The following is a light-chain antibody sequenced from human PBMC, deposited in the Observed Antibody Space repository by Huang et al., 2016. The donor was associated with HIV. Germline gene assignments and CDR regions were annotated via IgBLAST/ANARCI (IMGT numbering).Light chain of an antibody. CDR3: QQRGNWQLT. J-gene: IGKJ4*01. Sequence: EIVLTQSPATLSLSPGERATLSCRASQGLANYLAWYQQKPCQAPRLPIYDASNRATGIPARFSGSGSGTDFTLTISSLEPEDFAVYYCQQRGNWQLTFGGGTKVEIK. CDR2: DAS. CDR1: QGLANY. V-gene: IGKV3-11*01.